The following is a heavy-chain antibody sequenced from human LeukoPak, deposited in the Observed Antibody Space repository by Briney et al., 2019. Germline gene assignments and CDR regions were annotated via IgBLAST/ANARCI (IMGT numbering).Heavy chain of an antibody. Sequence: GGSLRLSCAASGFTFSSYAMSWVRQAPGKGLEWVSAISGSGGSTYYADSVKGRFTISRDNSRNTLYLQMNSLRAEDTAVYYCAKGKSRFGELYDGMDVWGKGTTVTVSS. V-gene: IGHV3-23*01. CDR2: ISGSGGST. D-gene: IGHD3-10*01. CDR3: AKGKSRFGELYDGMDV. CDR1: GFTFSSYA. J-gene: IGHJ6*04.